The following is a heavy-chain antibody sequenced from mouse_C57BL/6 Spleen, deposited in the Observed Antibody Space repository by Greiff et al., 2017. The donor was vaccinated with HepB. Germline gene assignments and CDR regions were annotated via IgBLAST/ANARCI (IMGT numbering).Heavy chain of an antibody. Sequence: EVQLQQSGPELVKPGASVKISCKASGYTFTDYYMNWVKQSHGKSLEWIGDINPNNGGTSYNQKFKGKATLTVDKSSSTAYMELRSLTSEDSAVYYCASYITTVGDYWGQGTTLTVSS. J-gene: IGHJ2*01. CDR2: INPNNGGT. CDR3: ASYITTVGDY. D-gene: IGHD1-1*01. CDR1: GYTFTDYY. V-gene: IGHV1-26*01.